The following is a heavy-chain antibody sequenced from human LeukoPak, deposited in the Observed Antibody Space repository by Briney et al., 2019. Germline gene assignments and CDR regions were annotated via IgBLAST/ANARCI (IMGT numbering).Heavy chain of an antibody. CDR1: GFTFSSYE. CDR3: ARDYLVGGTDAFDI. V-gene: IGHV3-48*03. J-gene: IGHJ3*02. CDR2: IGGSGSTI. Sequence: GGSLRLSCAASGFTFSSYEMNWVRQAPGKGLEWVAYIGGSGSTIYYADSVKGRFTISRDNAKNSLYLQMNRLRGEDTAVYYCARDYLVGGTDAFDIWGQGTMVTVSS. D-gene: IGHD1-1*01.